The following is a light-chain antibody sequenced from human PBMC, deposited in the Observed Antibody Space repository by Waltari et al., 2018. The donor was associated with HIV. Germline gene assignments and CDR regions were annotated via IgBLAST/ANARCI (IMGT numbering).Light chain of an antibody. CDR2: EVN. CDR3: SSYAGINPVI. CDR1: SSDVGRYDY. V-gene: IGLV2-8*01. J-gene: IGLJ2*01. Sequence: QSALTQPPSASGSLGQSVTISCTGSSSDVGRYDYVSWYQQHPGKAPKLLIFEVNNRPSGVPDRFYGSKSGNTASLPVSGLQAEDEAEYSCSSYAGINPVIFGGGTTLTVL.